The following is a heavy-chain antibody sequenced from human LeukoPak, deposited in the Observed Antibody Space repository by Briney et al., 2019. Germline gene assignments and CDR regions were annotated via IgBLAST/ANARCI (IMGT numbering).Heavy chain of an antibody. D-gene: IGHD1-7*01. V-gene: IGHV4-34*01. CDR1: GGSFSGYY. CDR2: INHSGST. CDR3: ARDWNYSVDY. Sequence: SETLSLTCAVYGGSFSGYYWSWIRQPPGKELEWIGEINHSGSTNYNPSLKSRVTISVDTSKNQFSLKLSSVTAADTAVYFCARDWNYSVDYWGQGTLVTVSS. J-gene: IGHJ4*02.